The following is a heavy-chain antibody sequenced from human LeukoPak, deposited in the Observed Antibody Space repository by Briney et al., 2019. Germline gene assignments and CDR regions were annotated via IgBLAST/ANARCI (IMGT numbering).Heavy chain of an antibody. CDR2: INHSGST. Sequence: KPSETLSLTCAVYGESFSGYYWSWIRQPPGKGLEWIGEINHSGSTNYNPSLKSRVTISVDTSKNKFSLKLSSVTAADTAVYYCAIDKPAAGTRFYFDYWGQGTLVTVSS. J-gene: IGHJ4*02. V-gene: IGHV4-34*01. CDR3: AIDKPAAGTRFYFDY. D-gene: IGHD6-13*01. CDR1: GESFSGYY.